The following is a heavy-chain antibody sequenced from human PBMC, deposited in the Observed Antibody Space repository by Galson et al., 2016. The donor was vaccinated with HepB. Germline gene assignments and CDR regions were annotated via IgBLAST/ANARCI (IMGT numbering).Heavy chain of an antibody. J-gene: IGHJ4*02. CDR3: GKHGGFDY. V-gene: IGHV3-23*01. Sequence: SLRLSCAASGFSFSISGMSWVRQTPGRGLEWVSGITGSGDTTHYADSVKGRFFISRDNSKNTLYLFMNNLRAGDTAVYYCGKHGGFDYWGQGALVTVSS. CDR1: GFSFSISG. D-gene: IGHD3-16*01. CDR2: ITGSGDTT.